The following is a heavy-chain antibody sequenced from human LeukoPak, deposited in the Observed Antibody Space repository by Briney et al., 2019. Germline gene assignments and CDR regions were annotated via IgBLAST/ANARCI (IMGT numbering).Heavy chain of an antibody. V-gene: IGHV4-59*04. J-gene: IGHJ5*02. CDR3: ARAYSSSWYFNWFDP. CDR2: IYHSGST. CDR1: GGSISSYY. Sequence: SETLSLTCTVSGGSISSYYWSWIRQPPGKGLEWIGTIYHSGSTYYNASLESRVTISVDTSKNQFSLKLSSVTAADTAVYYCARAYSSSWYFNWFDPWGQGTLVTVSS. D-gene: IGHD6-13*01.